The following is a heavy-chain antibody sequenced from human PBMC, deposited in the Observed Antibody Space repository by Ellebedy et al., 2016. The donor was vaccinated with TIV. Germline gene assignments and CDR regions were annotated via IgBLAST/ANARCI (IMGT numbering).Heavy chain of an antibody. D-gene: IGHD3-9*01. Sequence: MPSETLSLTCSVPGGSISSSSSYWDCFRHSPGEGLEWFGTVYYNGNPFYNPSLKSPVTISLHTSKRQFSLTLSSVTAADTALYYCARIQRGGYGISLWGQGTQVTVSS. J-gene: IGHJ4*02. V-gene: IGHV4-39*07. CDR1: GGSISSSSSY. CDR3: ARIQRGGYGISL. CDR2: VYYNGNP.